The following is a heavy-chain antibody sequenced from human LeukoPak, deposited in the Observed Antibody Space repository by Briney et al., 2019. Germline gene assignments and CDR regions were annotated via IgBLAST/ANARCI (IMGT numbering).Heavy chain of an antibody. J-gene: IGHJ6*02. V-gene: IGHV1-46*01. D-gene: IGHD1-26*01. CDR2: INPSGGST. CDR3: ARESVVGATNPDYYYGMDV. Sequence: GASVKVSCKAFGYTFTSYYMHWVRQAPGQGLEWMGIINPSGGSTSYAQRFQGRVTPTRDTSTSTVYMELSSLRSEDTAVHYCARESVVGATNPDYYYGMDVWGQGTTVTVSS. CDR1: GYTFTSYY.